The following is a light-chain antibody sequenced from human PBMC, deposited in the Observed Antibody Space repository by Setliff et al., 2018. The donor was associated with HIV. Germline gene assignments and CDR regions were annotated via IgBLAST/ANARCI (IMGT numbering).Light chain of an antibody. CDR1: SSDVGGYNY. CDR3: TSYTSSNTFL. Sequence: QSALAQPASVSGFPGQSITISCSGTSSDVGGYNYVSWYQQHPGKAPKLIICDVTKRPSGVPNRFSGSKSGNTASLTISGLQAEDEADYYCTSYTSSNTFLFGGGTKATVL. CDR2: DVT. J-gene: IGLJ2*01. V-gene: IGLV2-14*01.